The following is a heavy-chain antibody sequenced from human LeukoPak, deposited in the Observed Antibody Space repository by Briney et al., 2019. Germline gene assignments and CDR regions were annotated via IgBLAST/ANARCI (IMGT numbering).Heavy chain of an antibody. CDR3: AKVSIPANIVLVPAAIDC. Sequence: PGGSQRLSYAASGFTFSTYVMSWARHAPGGGREWVTAVSGSGCSTYYADSVKGRFTVSRDNSKNTPYLQMNSLRVEDTAIYYCAKVSIPANIVLVPAAIDCWGRGTLVTVSS. V-gene: IGHV3-23*01. CDR1: GFTFSTYV. J-gene: IGHJ4*02. CDR2: VSGSGCST. D-gene: IGHD2-2*01.